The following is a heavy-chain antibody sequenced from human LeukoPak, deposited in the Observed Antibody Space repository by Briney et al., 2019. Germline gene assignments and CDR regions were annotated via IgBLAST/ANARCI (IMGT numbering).Heavy chain of an antibody. Sequence: ASVKVSCKASGGTFSSYAMSWVRQAPGKGLEWVSAISGSGGSTYYADSVKGRFTISRDNAKNSLYLQMNSLRAEDTAVYYCASGYSYGYGLPLDYWGQGTLVAVSS. D-gene: IGHD5-18*01. CDR1: GGTFSSYA. V-gene: IGHV3-23*01. CDR2: ISGSGGST. J-gene: IGHJ4*02. CDR3: ASGYSYGYGLPLDY.